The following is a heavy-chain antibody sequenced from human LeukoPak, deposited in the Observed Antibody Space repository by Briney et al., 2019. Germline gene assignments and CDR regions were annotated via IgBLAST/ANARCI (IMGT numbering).Heavy chain of an antibody. Sequence: SVKVSCKASGGTFSSYAISWVRQAPGXXXXXMGRIIPILGIANYAQKFQGRVTITADKSTSTAYMELSSLRSEDTAVYYCARDKVAVAGTGEFDYWGQGTLVTVSS. CDR3: ARDKVAVAGTGEFDY. V-gene: IGHV1-69*04. D-gene: IGHD6-19*01. CDR2: IIPILGIA. CDR1: GGTFSSYA. J-gene: IGHJ4*02.